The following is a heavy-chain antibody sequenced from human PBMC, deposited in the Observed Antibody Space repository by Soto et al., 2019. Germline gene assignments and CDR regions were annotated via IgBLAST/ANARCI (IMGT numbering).Heavy chain of an antibody. V-gene: IGHV4-39*01. Sequence: PSETLSLPCTISGGSISSSSSYRGWIRQRPGKGLAWIGSLYYSGSTYYNPPLKSRVTISVDTSKNQSSLKLSSVSAADTAVYYCARQAELCPEKYFDYWGQGTLGTVAS. J-gene: IGHJ4*02. D-gene: IGHD1-26*01. CDR3: ARQAELCPEKYFDY. CDR2: LYYSGST. CDR1: GGSISSSSSY.